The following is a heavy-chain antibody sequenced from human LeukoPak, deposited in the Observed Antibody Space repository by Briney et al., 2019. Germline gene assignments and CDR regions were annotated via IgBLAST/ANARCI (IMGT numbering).Heavy chain of an antibody. D-gene: IGHD3-3*01. CDR3: ARDTIRFLEWFRKLWVRRNYYYYYMDV. CDR2: IYTSGST. J-gene: IGHJ6*03. CDR1: GGSISSGSYY. Sequence: SETLSLTCTVSGGSISSGSYYWSWIRQPAGKGLEWIGRIYTSGSTNYNSSLKSRVTISVDTSKNQFSLKLSSVTAADTAVYHCARDTIRFLEWFRKLWVRRNYYYYYMDVWGKGTTVTVSS. V-gene: IGHV4-61*02.